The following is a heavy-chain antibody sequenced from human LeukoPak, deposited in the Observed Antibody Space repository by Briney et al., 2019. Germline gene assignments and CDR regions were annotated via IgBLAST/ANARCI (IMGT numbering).Heavy chain of an antibody. J-gene: IGHJ3*02. Sequence: SETLSLTCTVSGGSISRYYWSWIRQPPGKGLEWIGYIYYSGSTNYNPSLKSRVTISVDTSKNQFSLKLSSVTAADTAVYYCARGSDSGSYYDAFDIWGQGTMVTVSS. CDR3: ARGSDSGSYYDAFDI. CDR2: IYYSGST. CDR1: GGSISRYY. V-gene: IGHV4-59*01. D-gene: IGHD1-26*01.